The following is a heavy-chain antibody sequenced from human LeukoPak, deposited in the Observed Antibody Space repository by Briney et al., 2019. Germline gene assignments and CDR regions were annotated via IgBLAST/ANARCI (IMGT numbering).Heavy chain of an antibody. J-gene: IGHJ4*02. D-gene: IGHD4-11*01. CDR3: AREPDYSNYPA. CDR2: IYYSGST. CDR1: GGSISSSSYY. V-gene: IGHV4-39*07. Sequence: PSETLSLTCTVSGGSISSSSYYWGWIRQPPGTGLEWIGSIYYSGSTYYNPSLKSRDTISVHTSKNQFSLKPTSVTAADAAVYYCAREPDYSNYPAWGQGTLVTVSS.